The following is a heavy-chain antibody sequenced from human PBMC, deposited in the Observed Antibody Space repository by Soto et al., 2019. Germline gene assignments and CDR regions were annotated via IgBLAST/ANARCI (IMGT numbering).Heavy chain of an antibody. V-gene: IGHV1-69*01. Sequence: QVQLVQSGAEVKRSGSSVKVSCKISGDSFTNYAISWVRQAPGQGLEWMGGIIPVFGSANYAQKFQGRLTITADASTRSDFMELSSLRVEDAALYFCARERVIIGTTEGNFESWGQGTLVIVSS. CDR1: GDSFTNYA. J-gene: IGHJ4*02. CDR2: IIPVFGSA. CDR3: ARERVIIGTTEGNFES. D-gene: IGHD4-4*01.